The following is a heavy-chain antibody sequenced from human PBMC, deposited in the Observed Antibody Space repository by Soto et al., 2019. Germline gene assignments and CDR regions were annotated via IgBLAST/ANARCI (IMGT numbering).Heavy chain of an antibody. D-gene: IGHD1-7*01. V-gene: IGHV4-34*01. CDR2: INHSGST. Sequence: SETLSITCAVYGGSFSGYYWSWIRQPPGKGLEWIGEINHSGSTNYNPSLKSRVTISVDTSKNQFSLKLSSVTAADTAVYYCARLYNWNYYFDYWGQGTLVTVSS. J-gene: IGHJ4*02. CDR3: ARLYNWNYYFDY. CDR1: GGSFSGYY.